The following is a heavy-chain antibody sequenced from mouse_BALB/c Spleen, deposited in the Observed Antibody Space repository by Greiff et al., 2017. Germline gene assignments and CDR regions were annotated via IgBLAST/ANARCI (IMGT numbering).Heavy chain of an antibody. CDR1: GYTFTSYW. J-gene: IGHJ2*01. D-gene: IGHD1-1*01. CDR3: ARSIAYGSSSHYFDY. CDR2: INPSTGYT. V-gene: IGHV1-7*01. Sequence: VQLQQSGAELAKPGASVKMSCKASGYTFTSYWMHWVKQRPGQGLEWIGYINPSTGYTEYNQKFKDKATLTADKSSSTAYMQLSSLTSEDSAVYYCARSIAYGSSSHYFDYWGQGTTRTVSS.